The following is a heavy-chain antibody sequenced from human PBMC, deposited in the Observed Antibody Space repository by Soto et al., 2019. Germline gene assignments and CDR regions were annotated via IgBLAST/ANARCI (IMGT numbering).Heavy chain of an antibody. J-gene: IGHJ4*01. V-gene: IGHV3-30*18. CDR1: GFTFSSYG. CDR2: ISYDGSNK. Sequence: GGSLTRSCAASGFTFSSYGMHWVRQAPGKGLEWVAVISYDGSNKYYAASVKGRFTISRDNSKNPLYLQMNSLRAEDTAVYYCAKDWFSGWYGVDYWGQEPWSPSPQ. D-gene: IGHD6-19*01. CDR3: AKDWFSGWYGVDY.